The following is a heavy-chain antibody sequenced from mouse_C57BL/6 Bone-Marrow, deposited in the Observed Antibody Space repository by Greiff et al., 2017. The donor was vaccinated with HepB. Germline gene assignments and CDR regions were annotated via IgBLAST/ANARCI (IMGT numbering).Heavy chain of an antibody. J-gene: IGHJ2*01. CDR1: GYSITSGYY. Sequence: EVQRVESGPGLVKPSQSLSLTCSVTGYSITSGYYWNWIRQFPGNKLEWMGYISYDGSNNYNPSLKNRISITRDTSKNQFFLKLNSVTTEDTATYYCAREGYYGSSYYFDYWGQGTTLTVSS. V-gene: IGHV3-6*01. D-gene: IGHD1-1*01. CDR2: ISYDGSN. CDR3: AREGYYGSSYYFDY.